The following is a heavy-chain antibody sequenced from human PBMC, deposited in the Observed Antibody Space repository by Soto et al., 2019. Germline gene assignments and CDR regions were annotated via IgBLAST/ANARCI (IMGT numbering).Heavy chain of an antibody. D-gene: IGHD2-8*01. CDR3: ARDGLDCTNGVCSDYYYYYVDV. V-gene: IGHV1-18*01. CDR2: ISAYNGNT. J-gene: IGHJ6*03. Sequence: ASVKVSCKASGYTFTSYGISWVRQAPGQGLEWMGWISAYNGNTNYAQKLQGRVTMTTDTSTSTAYRELRSLRSDDTAVYYCARDGLDCTNGVCSDYYYYYVDVWGKGTTVTVSS. CDR1: GYTFTSYG.